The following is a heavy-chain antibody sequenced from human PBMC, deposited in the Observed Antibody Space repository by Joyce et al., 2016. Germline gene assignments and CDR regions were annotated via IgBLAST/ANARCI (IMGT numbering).Heavy chain of an antibody. CDR1: GFTFDDYT. CDR3: AKDRGGFGVVISSYLDY. Sequence: EVQLVESGGVVVQPGGSLRLSCAASGFTFDDYTMHGVRQAPGKGLEWVSLISWDGGSTYYADSVKGRFTISRDNSKNSLYLQMNSLRTEDTALYYCAKDRGGFGVVISSYLDYWGQGTLVTVSS. V-gene: IGHV3-43*01. CDR2: ISWDGGST. J-gene: IGHJ4*02. D-gene: IGHD3-3*01.